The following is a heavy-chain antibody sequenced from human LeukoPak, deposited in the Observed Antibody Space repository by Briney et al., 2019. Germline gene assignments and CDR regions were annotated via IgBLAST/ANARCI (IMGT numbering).Heavy chain of an antibody. CDR1: DGSISSYY. CDR2: IYYSGST. V-gene: IGHV4-59*08. D-gene: IGHD1-26*01. CDR3: ASGTYYYYDY. J-gene: IGHJ4*02. Sequence: SETLSLTCTVSDGSISSYYWSWIRQPPGKGLEWIGYIYYSGSTNYNPSLKNRVTISVDTSKNQFSLKLRSVTAADTAVYYCASGTYYYYDYWGRGTLVTVSS.